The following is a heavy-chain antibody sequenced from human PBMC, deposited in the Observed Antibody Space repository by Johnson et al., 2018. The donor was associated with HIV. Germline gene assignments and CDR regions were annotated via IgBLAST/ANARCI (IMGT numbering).Heavy chain of an antibody. CDR2: ISYDGSNK. CDR1: GFTFSNAW. D-gene: IGHD3-3*01. V-gene: IGHV3-30*03. CDR3: ARDASLRFLEWFDAFDI. Sequence: QVQLVESGGGLVKPGGSLRLSCAASGFTFSNAWMSWVRQAPGKGLEWVAIISYDGSNKYYRDSVKGRFTISRDNSKNTLYLQMNSLRAEDTAVYYCARDASLRFLEWFDAFDIWGQGTMVTVSS. J-gene: IGHJ3*02.